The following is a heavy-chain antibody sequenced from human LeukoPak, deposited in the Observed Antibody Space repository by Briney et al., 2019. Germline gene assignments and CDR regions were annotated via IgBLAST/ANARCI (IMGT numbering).Heavy chain of an antibody. J-gene: IGHJ5*02. Sequence: ASVTVPFKCTVCTFSRYAICWVRPPPAQGVEGMGGINPLFGTANYAQKFQGTVTITTDESTSTAYMELSSLRTEDTAVYYCAREVGSSSGSGWFDPAGQGTLVTVSS. CDR3: AREVGSSSGSGWFDP. CDR2: INPLFGTA. D-gene: IGHD6-6*01. CDR1: VCTFSRYA. V-gene: IGHV1-69*05.